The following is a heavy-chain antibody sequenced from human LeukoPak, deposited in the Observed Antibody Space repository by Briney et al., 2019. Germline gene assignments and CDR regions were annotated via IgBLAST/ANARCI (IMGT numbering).Heavy chain of an antibody. CDR1: GFTFSSYG. J-gene: IGHJ4*02. Sequence: GGSLRLSCAASGFTFSSYGMHWVRQAPGKGLEWVAFIRYDGSNKYYADSVKGRFTISRDNSKNTLYLQMNSLRAEDTAVYYCANNNYGSGSYPLDYWGQGTLVTVSS. CDR2: IRYDGSNK. V-gene: IGHV3-30*02. CDR3: ANNNYGSGSYPLDY. D-gene: IGHD3-10*01.